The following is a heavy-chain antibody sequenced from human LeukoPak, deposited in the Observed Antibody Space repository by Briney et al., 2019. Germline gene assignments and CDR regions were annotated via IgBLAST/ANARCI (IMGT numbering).Heavy chain of an antibody. J-gene: IGHJ6*02. Sequence: ASVKVSCQASGYNFINYYIHWVRQAPGHGLEWTGVINPSGGRTTYAQKFQDRVTMTRDMSTRTVYMEVSSLRSDDTAVYYCARTTSMHMDAWGQGTTVTVSS. V-gene: IGHV1-46*01. CDR2: INPSGGRT. CDR1: GYNFINYY. CDR3: ARTTSMHMDA. D-gene: IGHD1-1*01.